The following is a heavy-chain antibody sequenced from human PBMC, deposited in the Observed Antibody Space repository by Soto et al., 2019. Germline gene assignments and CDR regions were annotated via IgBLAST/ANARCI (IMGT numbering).Heavy chain of an antibody. CDR3: ARDDSSDGPTRFDY. CDR1: GYTFTSYT. D-gene: IGHD2-21*01. V-gene: IGHV1-3*01. J-gene: IGHJ4*02. CDR2: IDAGNGNT. Sequence: GASVKVSCKASGYTFTSYTIHWVRQAPGQRPEWMGWIDAGNGNTKYSQKFQGRVTITRDTSASIIYMELSSLRSEDGAVYYCARDDSSDGPTRFDYWGQGTLVTVSS.